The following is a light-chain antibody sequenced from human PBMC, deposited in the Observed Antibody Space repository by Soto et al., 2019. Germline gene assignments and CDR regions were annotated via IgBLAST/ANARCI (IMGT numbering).Light chain of an antibody. J-gene: IGKJ1*01. CDR1: QGISNY. CDR2: AAS. V-gene: IGKV1-16*02. CDR3: QQYNSYPPM. Sequence: DIQMTQSPSSLSASVGDRVTITCRASQGISNYLAWGQQKPGKAPKSLSYAASRLQSGVPSKFSRSESGTDFTLAISSLQHDDLATDYCQQYNSYPPMVGQRTEVEIK.